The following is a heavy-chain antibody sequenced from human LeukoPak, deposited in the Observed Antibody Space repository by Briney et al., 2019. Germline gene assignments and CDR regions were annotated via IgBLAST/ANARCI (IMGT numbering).Heavy chain of an antibody. V-gene: IGHV4-59*01. J-gene: IGHJ4*02. Sequence: SETLSLTCTVSGGSISSYYWSWLRQPPGKGLEWIGYIYYSGSTNYNPSLKSRVTISVDTSKNQFFLKLSSVTAADTAVYYCARARQQWQVMDYWGQGTLVTVSS. CDR3: ARARQQWQVMDY. D-gene: IGHD6-19*01. CDR1: GGSISSYY. CDR2: IYYSGST.